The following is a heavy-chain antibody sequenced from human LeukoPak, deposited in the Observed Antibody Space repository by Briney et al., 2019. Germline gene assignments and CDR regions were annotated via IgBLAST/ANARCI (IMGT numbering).Heavy chain of an antibody. V-gene: IGHV4-59*01. D-gene: IGHD2-15*01. CDR2: IYYSGST. Sequence: SETLSLTCTVSGGSISSYYWSWIRQPPGKGLEWIGYIYYSGSTNYKPSLKSRVTISVDTSKNQFFLKLSSVTAADTAVYYCARDGGYCSGGSCYPDAFDIWGQGTMVTVSS. CDR3: ARDGGYCSGGSCYPDAFDI. J-gene: IGHJ3*02. CDR1: GGSISSYY.